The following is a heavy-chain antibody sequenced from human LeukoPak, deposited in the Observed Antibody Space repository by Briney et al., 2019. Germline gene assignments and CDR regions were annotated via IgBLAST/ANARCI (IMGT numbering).Heavy chain of an antibody. Sequence: PGGSLRLSCAASGFTVSSNYMSWVRQAPGKGLEWVSVIYSGGSTYYADSVKGRFTISRDNSKNTLYLQMNSLRAEDTAVYYCARGYDSSGYYFDWFDPWGQGTLVTVSS. CDR3: ARGYDSSGYYFDWFDP. V-gene: IGHV3-53*01. CDR2: IYSGGST. D-gene: IGHD3-22*01. CDR1: GFTVSSNY. J-gene: IGHJ5*02.